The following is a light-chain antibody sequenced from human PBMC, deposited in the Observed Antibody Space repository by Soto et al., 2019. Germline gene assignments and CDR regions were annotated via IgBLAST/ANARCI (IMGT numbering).Light chain of an antibody. V-gene: IGLV1-44*01. J-gene: IGLJ3*02. CDR2: SNT. Sequence: QPVLTQPPSASGTPGQRVTISCSGSFSHIGRNTVNWYQQLPGTAPKLLIDSNTRRPSGVPDRFSGSKSGTSASLAISGLQSEDESDYYCAVWDDSLSGWVFGGGTKLTVL. CDR3: AVWDDSLSGWV. CDR1: FSHIGRNT.